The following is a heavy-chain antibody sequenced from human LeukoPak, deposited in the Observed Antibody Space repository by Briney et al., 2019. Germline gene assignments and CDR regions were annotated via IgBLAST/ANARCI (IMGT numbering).Heavy chain of an antibody. D-gene: IGHD3-22*01. Sequence: GGSLRLSCAASGFTFSSYSMNWVRQAPGKGLEWVSSISSSSSYIYYADSVKGRFTISRDNAKNSLYLQMNSLRAEDTAVYYCARDRHDSSGYYSFVRWGQGTLVTVSS. J-gene: IGHJ4*02. CDR2: ISSSSSYI. CDR1: GFTFSSYS. CDR3: ARDRHDSSGYYSFVR. V-gene: IGHV3-21*01.